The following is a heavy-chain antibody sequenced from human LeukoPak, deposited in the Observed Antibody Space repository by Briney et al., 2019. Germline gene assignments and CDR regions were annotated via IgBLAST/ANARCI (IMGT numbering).Heavy chain of an antibody. CDR3: AGVYSSNSEFDY. Sequence: SETLSLTCTVSGGSISHYYWNWIRQPPGKGLEWIGYIYYTGSTNYSPSLKSRASISIDTSKNQFSLNLSSVTAADTAVYYCAGVYSSNSEFDYWGRGTLVTVSS. D-gene: IGHD6-13*01. V-gene: IGHV4-59*01. CDR1: GGSISHYY. J-gene: IGHJ4*02. CDR2: IYYTGST.